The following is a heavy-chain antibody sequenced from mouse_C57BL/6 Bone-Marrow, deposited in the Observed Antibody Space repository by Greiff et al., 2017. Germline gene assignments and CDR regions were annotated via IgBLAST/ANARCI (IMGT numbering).Heavy chain of an antibody. D-gene: IGHD2-3*01. Sequence: VQLQQSGAELARPGASVKLSCKASGYTFTSYGISWVKQRTGQGLEWIGEIYPRSGNTYYNEKFKGKATLTADKSSSTAYMELNSLTSEDSAVYYCAREGHDGYYVGFAYWGQGTLVTVSA. J-gene: IGHJ3*01. CDR2: IYPRSGNT. V-gene: IGHV1-81*01. CDR3: AREGHDGYYVGFAY. CDR1: GYTFTSYG.